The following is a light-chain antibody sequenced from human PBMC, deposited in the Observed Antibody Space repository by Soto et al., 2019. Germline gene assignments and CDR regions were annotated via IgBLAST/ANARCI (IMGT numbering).Light chain of an antibody. CDR2: DSS. CDR1: QSVRNW. CDR3: QQYDGYSPQT. Sequence: DIQMTQSPSTLFASVGDRVTITCRASQSVRNWLAWYQQKPGRAPQLLIYDSSTLEPGVPSRFRGSGSGTEFTLTINGLQPDDFATYYCQQYDGYSPQTFGQGTTGDIK. J-gene: IGKJ1*01. V-gene: IGKV1-5*01.